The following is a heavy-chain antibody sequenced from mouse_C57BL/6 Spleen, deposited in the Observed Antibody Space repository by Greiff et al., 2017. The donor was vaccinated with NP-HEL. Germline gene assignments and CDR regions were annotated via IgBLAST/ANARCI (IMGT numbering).Heavy chain of an antibody. V-gene: IGHV14-4*01. D-gene: IGHD1-1*01. CDR2: IDPENGDT. J-gene: IGHJ2*01. CDR1: GFNIKDDY. Sequence: EVQLVESGAELVRPGASVKLSCTASGFNIKDDYMHWVKQRPEQGLEWIGWIDPENGDTEYASKFQGKATITADTSSNTAYLQLSSLTSEDTAVYYCTTDGSSPFDYWGQGTTLTVSS. CDR3: TTDGSSPFDY.